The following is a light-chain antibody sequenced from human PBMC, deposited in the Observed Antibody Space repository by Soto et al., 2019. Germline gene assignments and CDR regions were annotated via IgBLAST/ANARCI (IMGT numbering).Light chain of an antibody. J-gene: IGLJ3*02. CDR1: SSHVGINT. V-gene: IGLV1-44*01. CDR3: VAWDDSLRGLV. Sequence: QSVLTQPPSTSATPGQRVTISCSGSSSHVGINTVSWYQQVAGTAPRLLFYTSDQRASAVRGRFSGSKSGTSASLAIGGLETEDEGDYYCVAWDDSLRGLVFGGGTKLTVL. CDR2: TSD.